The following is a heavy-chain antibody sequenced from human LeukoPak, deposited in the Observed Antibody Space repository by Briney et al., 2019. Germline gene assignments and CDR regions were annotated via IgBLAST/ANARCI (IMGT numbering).Heavy chain of an antibody. CDR3: AREGGNCSSTSCILENWFDP. Sequence: GASVKVSCKASGYTFTGYYMHWVRQAPGQGLEWMGWINPNSAGTNYAQKFQGRVTMTRDTSISTAYMELSRLRSDDTAVYYCAREGGNCSSTSCILENWFDPWGQGTLVTVSS. CDR2: INPNSAGT. V-gene: IGHV1-2*02. D-gene: IGHD2-2*01. J-gene: IGHJ5*02. CDR1: GYTFTGYY.